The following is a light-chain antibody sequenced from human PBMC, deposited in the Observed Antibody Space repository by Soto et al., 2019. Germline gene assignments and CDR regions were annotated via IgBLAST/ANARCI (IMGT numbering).Light chain of an antibody. CDR3: QQYNNWPIT. CDR2: GAS. J-gene: IGKJ5*01. V-gene: IGKV3-15*01. CDR1: QNISRS. Sequence: EIVMTQSPVTLSVSPGERATLSCRASQNISRSLAWYQQKPGQGPSLLIYGASTRATGIPARFSGSGSGTEFTLTISSLQSEDFAVYYCQQYNNWPITFGQGTRLEIK.